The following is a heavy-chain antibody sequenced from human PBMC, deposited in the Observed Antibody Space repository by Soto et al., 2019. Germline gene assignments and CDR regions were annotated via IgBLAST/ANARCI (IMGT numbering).Heavy chain of an antibody. J-gene: IGHJ5*01. D-gene: IGHD2-21*01. V-gene: IGHV1-8*01. CDR2: MNPTSGNT. CDR1: GYTFATYD. CDR3: ARSDGYNFNWLDS. Sequence: QVQLVQSGAEVKTPGASVKVSCKASGYTFATYDINWVRQAPGQGLEWMGWMNPTSGNTGYAQKFQGRLTMTRDTALSVAHMELSSRRNEDTAVYYCARSDGYNFNWLDSWGQGTLVTVSA.